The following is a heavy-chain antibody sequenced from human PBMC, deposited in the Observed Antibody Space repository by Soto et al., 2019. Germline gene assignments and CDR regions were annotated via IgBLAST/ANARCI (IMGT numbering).Heavy chain of an antibody. D-gene: IGHD3-3*01. Sequence: PGGSLRLSCAASGFTFSSYEMNWVRQAPGKGLEWVSYISSSGSTIYYADSVKGRFTISRDNAKNSLYLQMNSLRAEDTAVYYCTGFLEWSTDWGQGTLVTVSS. J-gene: IGHJ4*02. CDR1: GFTFSSYE. V-gene: IGHV3-48*03. CDR2: ISSSGSTI. CDR3: TGFLEWSTD.